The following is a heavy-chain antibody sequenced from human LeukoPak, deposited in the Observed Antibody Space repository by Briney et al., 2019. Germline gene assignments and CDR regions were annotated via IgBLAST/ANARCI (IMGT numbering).Heavy chain of an antibody. D-gene: IGHD3-3*01. J-gene: IGHJ4*02. V-gene: IGHV1-18*01. CDR1: GYTLTIYG. CDR2: ISAYNGNT. CDR3: ARDFGLRFSLDY. Sequence: ASLKVSCKASGYTLTIYGISWGRQAPRPGLEWMGWISAYNGNTNCAQKLQGRVTMTTETSRSTGYMELRSLRSDDTVVYYCARDFGLRFSLDYWGQGTLVTVSS.